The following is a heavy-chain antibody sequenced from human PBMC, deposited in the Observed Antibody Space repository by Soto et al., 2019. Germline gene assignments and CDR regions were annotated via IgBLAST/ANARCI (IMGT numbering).Heavy chain of an antibody. D-gene: IGHD6-13*01. CDR1: GFTFSDYY. V-gene: IGHV3-11*05. CDR3: ARVIATAGGRRYFDL. CDR2: ISSSSSYT. J-gene: IGHJ2*01. Sequence: QVQLVESGGGLVKPGGSLRLSCAASGFTFSDYYMSWIRQAPGKGLEWVTYISSSSSYTNYADSVKGRFTISRDNAKKSLYLQMNSLRAEDTAVYYCARVIATAGGRRYFDLWGRGTLVTVSS.